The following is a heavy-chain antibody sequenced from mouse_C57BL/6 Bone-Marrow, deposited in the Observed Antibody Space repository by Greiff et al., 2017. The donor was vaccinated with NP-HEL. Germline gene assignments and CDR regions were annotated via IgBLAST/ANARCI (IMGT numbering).Heavy chain of an antibody. V-gene: IGHV1-63*01. CDR1: GYTFTNYW. D-gene: IGHD1-1*01. J-gene: IGHJ1*03. Sequence: QVQLQQSGAELVRPGTSVKMSCKASGYTFTNYWIGWAKQRPGHGLEWIGDIYPGGGYTNYNEKFKGKATLTADKSSSTAYMQFSSLTSEDFAIYYCARGDYYGSSAWYFDVWGTGTTVTVSS. CDR3: ARGDYYGSSAWYFDV. CDR2: IYPGGGYT.